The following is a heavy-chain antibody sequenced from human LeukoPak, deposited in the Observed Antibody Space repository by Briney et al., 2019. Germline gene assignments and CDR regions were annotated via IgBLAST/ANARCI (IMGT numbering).Heavy chain of an antibody. D-gene: IGHD6-6*01. Sequence: SETLSLTCTVSGGSISSYYWSWIRQPPGKGLEWIGYIYYSGSTNYNPSLKSRVTISVDTSKNQFSLKLSSVTAADTAVYYCARALGAPNAYYFDYWGQGTLVTVSS. V-gene: IGHV4-59*08. CDR2: IYYSGST. CDR1: GGSISSYY. J-gene: IGHJ4*02. CDR3: ARALGAPNAYYFDY.